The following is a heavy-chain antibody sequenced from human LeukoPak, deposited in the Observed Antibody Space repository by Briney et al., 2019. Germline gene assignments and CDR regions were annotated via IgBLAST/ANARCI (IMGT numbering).Heavy chain of an antibody. CDR2: ISSSSSYI. CDR1: GFTFSSYN. Sequence: PGGSLRLSCAASGFTFSSYNMNWVRQAPGKWLEWVSSISSSSSYIYYADSVKGRFTISRDNAKNSLYLQMNSLRAEDTAVYYCARVQSRVDIVASDYWGQGTLVTVSS. V-gene: IGHV3-21*01. D-gene: IGHD5-12*01. CDR3: ARVQSRVDIVASDY. J-gene: IGHJ4*02.